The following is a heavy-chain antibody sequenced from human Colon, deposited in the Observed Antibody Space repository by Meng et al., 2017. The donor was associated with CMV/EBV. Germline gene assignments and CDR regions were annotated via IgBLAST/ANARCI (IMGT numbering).Heavy chain of an antibody. D-gene: IGHD2-15*01. CDR2: ISYDGSSE. V-gene: IGHV3-30-3*01. J-gene: IGHJ6*02. Sequence: LKISCAASALTFSGYAMHWVRQAPGKGLEWVAVISYDGSSEYYADSVKGRFTISRDNSKNTLYLQVISLRAEDTAVYYCARDIGRFCTGGTCYARPYLYDLDVWGQGTTVTVSS. CDR3: ARDIGRFCTGGTCYARPYLYDLDV. CDR1: ALTFSGYA.